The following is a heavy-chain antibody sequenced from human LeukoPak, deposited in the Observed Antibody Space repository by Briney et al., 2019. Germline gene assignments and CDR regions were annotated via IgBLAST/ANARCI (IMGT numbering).Heavy chain of an antibody. CDR3: ARGGRYYDSSGYLAFDY. CDR2: IYYSGST. J-gene: IGHJ4*02. V-gene: IGHV4-59*01. D-gene: IGHD3-22*01. Sequence: ASETLSLTCTVSGGSISSYYWSWIRQPPGKGLEWIGYIYYSGSTNYNPSLKSRVTISVDTSKSQFSLKLSSVTAADTAVYYCARGGRYYDSSGYLAFDYWGQGTLVTVSS. CDR1: GGSISSYY.